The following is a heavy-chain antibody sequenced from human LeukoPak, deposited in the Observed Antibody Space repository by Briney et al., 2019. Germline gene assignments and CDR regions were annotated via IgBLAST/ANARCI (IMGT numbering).Heavy chain of an antibody. CDR1: GFTFSSYW. D-gene: IGHD3-3*01. Sequence: GGSLRLSCAASGFTFSSYWMSWVRQAPGKGLEWVANIKQDGSEKHYVDSVKGRFTISRDNAKNLVYLQMNSLRAEDTAMYYCARDITYYDFRSGYTYWGQGTLVTVSS. V-gene: IGHV3-7*01. CDR3: ARDITYYDFRSGYTY. CDR2: IKQDGSEK. J-gene: IGHJ4*02.